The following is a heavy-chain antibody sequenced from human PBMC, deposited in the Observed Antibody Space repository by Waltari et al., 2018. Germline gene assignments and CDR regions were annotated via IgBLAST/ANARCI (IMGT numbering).Heavy chain of an antibody. Sequence: EVQLVESGGGLVQPGRSLRLSCAASGFTFDDYAMHWVRQAPGKGLEWVSGISWNSGSIGYADSVKGRFTISRDNAKNSLYLQMNSLRAEDTAVYYCARGPLSNDYSNGWFDPWGQGTLVTVSS. J-gene: IGHJ5*02. D-gene: IGHD4-4*01. CDR1: GFTFDDYA. CDR3: ARGPLSNDYSNGWFDP. V-gene: IGHV3-9*01. CDR2: ISWNSGSI.